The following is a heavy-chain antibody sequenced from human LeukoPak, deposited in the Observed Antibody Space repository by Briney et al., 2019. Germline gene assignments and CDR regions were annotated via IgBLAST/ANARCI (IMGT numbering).Heavy chain of an antibody. J-gene: IGHJ4*02. V-gene: IGHV3-69-1*01. CDR2: IGPGGDT. CDR3: ARRFDS. CDR1: GFSFTAYS. Sequence: PGGPLRLSCAASGFSFTAYSMNWVRQAPGRGLQWISYIGPGGDTYYADSVTGRFTVSRDTAKNSLYLQMNGLRVEDTAVYYCARRFDSWGQGTLVTVSS.